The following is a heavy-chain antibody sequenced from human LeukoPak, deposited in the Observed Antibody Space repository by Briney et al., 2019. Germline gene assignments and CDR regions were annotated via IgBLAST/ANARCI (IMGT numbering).Heavy chain of an antibody. CDR2: INTNTGNP. D-gene: IGHD3-10*01. V-gene: IGHV7-4-1*02. J-gene: IGHJ5*02. Sequence: ASVKVSCKASGYSFTTYAMNWVRQAPGQGLEWMGWINTNTGNPTYAQGFTGRFVFSLDTSVSTAYLQISSLKADDTAVYYCARANPWFGELGWIDPWGQGTLVTVSS. CDR3: ARANPWFGELGWIDP. CDR1: GYSFTTYA.